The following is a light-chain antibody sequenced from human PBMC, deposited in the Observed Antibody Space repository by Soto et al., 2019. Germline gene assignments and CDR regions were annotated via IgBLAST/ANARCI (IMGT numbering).Light chain of an antibody. CDR1: SSDVGGYNY. V-gene: IGLV2-14*01. J-gene: IGLJ2*01. CDR3: GSYTSSSTVI. CDR2: DVS. Sequence: QSVLTQPASVSGSPGQSITISCTGTSSDVGGYNYVSWYQQYPGKVPKLLIFDVSDRPSGVSNRFSGSKSGNTASLTISGLQAEDEADYYCGSYTSSSTVILGGGTKLTDL.